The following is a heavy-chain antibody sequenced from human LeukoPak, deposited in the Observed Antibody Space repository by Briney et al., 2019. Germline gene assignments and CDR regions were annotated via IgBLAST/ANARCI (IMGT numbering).Heavy chain of an antibody. CDR1: GYTFTSYD. CDR3: ASTLPGWYYFDY. Sequence: ASVKVSCKASGYTFTSYDINWVRQAPGQGLEWMGWINPNSGGTNYAQKFQGRVTMTRDTSISTAYMELSRLRSDDTAVYYCASTLPGWYYFDYWGQGTLVTVSS. J-gene: IGHJ4*02. CDR2: INPNSGGT. V-gene: IGHV1-2*02. D-gene: IGHD6-19*01.